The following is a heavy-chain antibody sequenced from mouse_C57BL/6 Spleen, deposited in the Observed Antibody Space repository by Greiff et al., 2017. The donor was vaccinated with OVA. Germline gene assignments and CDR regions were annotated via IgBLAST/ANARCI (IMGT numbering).Heavy chain of an antibody. J-gene: IGHJ3*01. CDR3: ARPSNWDGGVAY. CDR1: GFTFSDYG. CDR2: ISSGSSTI. D-gene: IGHD4-1*01. Sequence: DVMLVESGGGLVKPGGSLKLSCAASGFTFSDYGMHWVRQAPEKGLEWVAYISSGSSTIYYADTVKGRFTISRDNAKNTLFLQMTSLRSEDTAMYYCARPSNWDGGVAYWGQGTLVTVSA. V-gene: IGHV5-17*01.